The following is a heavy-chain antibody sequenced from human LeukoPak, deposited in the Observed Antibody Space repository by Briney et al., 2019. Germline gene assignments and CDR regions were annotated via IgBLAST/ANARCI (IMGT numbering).Heavy chain of an antibody. CDR2: IIPIFGTA. V-gene: IGHV1-69*05. Sequence: GASVKVSCKASGGTFSSYAISWVRQAPGQGLEWMGGIIPIFGTANYAQKFQGRVTITTDESTSTAYMELSSLRSEDTAVYYCARRMLDYYYMDVWGKGTTVTVSS. CDR1: GGTFSSYA. D-gene: IGHD2-8*01. J-gene: IGHJ6*03. CDR3: ARRMLDYYYMDV.